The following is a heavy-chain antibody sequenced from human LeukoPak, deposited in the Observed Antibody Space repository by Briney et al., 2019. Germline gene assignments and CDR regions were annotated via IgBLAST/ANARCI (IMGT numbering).Heavy chain of an antibody. CDR3: ARRATRNYYDSKVKAGFDY. CDR2: IYYSGTT. CDR1: GGSFSSSDYY. J-gene: IGHJ4*02. D-gene: IGHD3-22*01. V-gene: IGHV4-39*01. Sequence: SETLSLTCTVSGGSFSSSDYYWGWIRQPPGQGLEWIGSIYYSGTTYYNPSLKSRVTISVDTSKKQFSLKLSSVTAADTAVYYCARRATRNYYDSKVKAGFDYWGQGTLVTVSS.